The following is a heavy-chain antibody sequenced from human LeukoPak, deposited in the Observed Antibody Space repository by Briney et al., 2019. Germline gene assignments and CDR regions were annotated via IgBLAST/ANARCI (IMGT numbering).Heavy chain of an antibody. CDR2: IYYSGNT. CDR1: GGSISNISYY. V-gene: IGHV4-39*01. J-gene: IGHJ4*02. Sequence: SETLSLTCTVSGGSISNISYYWGWIRQPPGEGLEWIGSIYYSGNTYFNPSLKSRVTISVDTSKNQFSLKLNSVTAADTAVCYCVRLATMVRGVIIPDLFDYWGQGILVIVSS. CDR3: VRLATMVRGVIIPDLFDY. D-gene: IGHD3-10*01.